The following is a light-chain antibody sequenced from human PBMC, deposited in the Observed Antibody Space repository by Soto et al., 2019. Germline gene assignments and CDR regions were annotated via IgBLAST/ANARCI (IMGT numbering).Light chain of an antibody. CDR2: LGS. V-gene: IGKV2-28*01. CDR3: MQALQTPLFT. CDR1: QSLLHSDGYNY. J-gene: IGKJ3*01. Sequence: DIVMTQSPLYLPVTPGEPASISCRSSQSLLHSDGYNYLDWYLQKPGQSPQLLIYLGSNRASGVPDRFSVSGSGTDFTLKISRVEAEDVGVYYCMQALQTPLFTFGPGTKVDLK.